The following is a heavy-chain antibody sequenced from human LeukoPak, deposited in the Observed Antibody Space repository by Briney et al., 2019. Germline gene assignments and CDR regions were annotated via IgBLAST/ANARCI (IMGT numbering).Heavy chain of an antibody. J-gene: IGHJ5*02. CDR1: GGSISSGGYY. V-gene: IGHV4-61*08. CDR2: IYYSGST. Sequence: PSETLSLTCTVSGGSISSGGYYWSWIRQPPGQGLEWIGYIYYSGSTNYNPSLKSRVTISVDTSKNQFSLKLSSVTAADTAVYYCARHAPRLLWFGERVARGYNWFDPWGQGTLVTVSS. D-gene: IGHD3-10*01. CDR3: ARHAPRLLWFGERVARGYNWFDP.